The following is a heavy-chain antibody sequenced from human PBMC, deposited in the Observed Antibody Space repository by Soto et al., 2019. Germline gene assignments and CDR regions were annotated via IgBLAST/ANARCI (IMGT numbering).Heavy chain of an antibody. Sequence: SETLSLTCAVYGGSFSCYYWSWIRQPPGKGLEWIGEINHSGSTNYNPSLKSRVTISVDTSKNQFSLKLSSVTAADTAVYYCARSIGIVVVPAAFFDYWGQGTLVTVSS. CDR2: INHSGST. CDR1: GGSFSCYY. CDR3: ARSIGIVVVPAAFFDY. D-gene: IGHD2-2*01. V-gene: IGHV4-34*01. J-gene: IGHJ4*02.